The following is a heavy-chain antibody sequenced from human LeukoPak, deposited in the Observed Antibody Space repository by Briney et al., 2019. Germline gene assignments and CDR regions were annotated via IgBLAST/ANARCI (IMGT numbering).Heavy chain of an antibody. CDR1: GFTFSSYW. Sequence: GGSLRLSCAASGFTFSSYWMSWVRQAPGKGLEWVANIKPDGSEKHYVHSVKGRLTIARDNAKNSLYLQMNSLRAEDTAVYYCARGDYYGSGSYYHDAFDIWGQGTMVTVSS. CDR2: IKPDGSEK. D-gene: IGHD3-10*01. V-gene: IGHV3-7*03. J-gene: IGHJ3*02. CDR3: ARGDYYGSGSYYHDAFDI.